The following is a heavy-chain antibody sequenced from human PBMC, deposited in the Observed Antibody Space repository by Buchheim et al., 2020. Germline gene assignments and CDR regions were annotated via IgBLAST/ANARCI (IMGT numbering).Heavy chain of an antibody. CDR3: TTDAYYYDSSGYYSYFDY. Sequence: EVQLVESGGGLVKPGGSLRLSCAASGFTFSNAWMSWVRQAPGKGLEWVGRIKSKTDGGTTDYATPVKGRFTIPRDDSKNTLYLQMNSLKTEDTAVYYCTTDAYYYDSSGYYSYFDYWGQGTL. V-gene: IGHV3-15*01. CDR1: GFTFSNAW. CDR2: IKSKTDGGTT. J-gene: IGHJ4*02. D-gene: IGHD3-22*01.